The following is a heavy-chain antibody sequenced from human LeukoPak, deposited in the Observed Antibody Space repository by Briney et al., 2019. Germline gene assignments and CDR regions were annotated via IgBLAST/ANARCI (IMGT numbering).Heavy chain of an antibody. J-gene: IGHJ4*02. CDR1: GFSLSTSGVG. Sequence: SGPTLLKPTQTLTLTCTFSGFSLSTSGVGVGWIRQPPGKALEWLALIYWDDDKRYSPSLKGRLTITRDTSKNQVVLTMTNMDPVDTATYYCANRTYDNNDLDYWGQGTLVTVSS. CDR2: IYWDDDK. V-gene: IGHV2-5*02. D-gene: IGHD3-22*01. CDR3: ANRTYDNNDLDY.